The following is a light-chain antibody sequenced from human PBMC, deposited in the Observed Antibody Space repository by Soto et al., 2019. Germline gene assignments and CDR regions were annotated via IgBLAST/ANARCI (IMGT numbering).Light chain of an antibody. CDR1: QDISNY. CDR2: DAS. CDR3: QQYDNLPLT. Sequence: DIPMTQSPSSLSASVGDRVTITCQASQDISNYLNWYQQKSGKAPKLLIYDASDLETGVPSRFSGSGSGTDFTFTISSLQPEDIATYYCQQYDNLPLTFGGRTKVDIK. V-gene: IGKV1-33*01. J-gene: IGKJ4*01.